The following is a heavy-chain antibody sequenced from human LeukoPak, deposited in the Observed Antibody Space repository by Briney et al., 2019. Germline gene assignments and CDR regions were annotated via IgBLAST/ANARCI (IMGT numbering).Heavy chain of an antibody. J-gene: IGHJ3*02. CDR2: ISWNSGSK. V-gene: IGHV3-9*03. Sequence: PGGSLRLSCAASGFTFDDYAMHWVRQAPGKGLAWVSGISWNSGSKGYAGSVKGRFTISRDNAKNSLYLQMNSLRAEDMALYYCAKTLYGSGSPNAFDIWGHGTMVTVSS. CDR3: AKTLYGSGSPNAFDI. CDR1: GFTFDDYA. D-gene: IGHD3-10*01.